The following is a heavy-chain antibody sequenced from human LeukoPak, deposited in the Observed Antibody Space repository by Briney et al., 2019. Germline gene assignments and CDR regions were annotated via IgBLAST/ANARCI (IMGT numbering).Heavy chain of an antibody. J-gene: IGHJ3*02. CDR3: ARLAVALGHGDAFDI. V-gene: IGHV3-21*01. CDR1: GFMFSGYS. Sequence: GGSLRLSCAASGFMFSGYSMNWVRQAPGEGLEWVSSIGSSSSSIYYADSVKGRFTISRDNSKSTLYLQMNSLRAEDTAVYYCARLAVALGHGDAFDIWGQGTMVTVSS. CDR2: IGSSSSSI. D-gene: IGHD6-19*01.